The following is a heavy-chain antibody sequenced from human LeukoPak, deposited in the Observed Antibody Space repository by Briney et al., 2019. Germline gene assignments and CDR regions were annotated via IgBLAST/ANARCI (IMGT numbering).Heavy chain of an antibody. CDR2: IYYSGST. D-gene: IGHD6-19*01. CDR3: ARLPPSSGYFDY. CDR1: GGSISSYY. J-gene: IGHJ4*02. V-gene: IGHV4-59*01. Sequence: SETLSLTCTVSGGSISSYYWSWIRKPRGKGLEWIGYIYYSGSTNYNPSLKSRVTISVDTSKNQFSLKLSSVTAADTAVYYCARLPPSSGYFDYWGQGTLVTVSS.